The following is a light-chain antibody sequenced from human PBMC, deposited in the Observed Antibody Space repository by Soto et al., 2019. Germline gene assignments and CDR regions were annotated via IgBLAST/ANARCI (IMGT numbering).Light chain of an antibody. Sequence: EIVLTQSPGTLSLSPGESATLSCRASQSLNSRSLAWYQQKPGQAPRLLMYGASNRATGIPDRFSGGGSGTDFTLTISSLEPEDNGVYFCQQFGSSPLTFGGGTKVEIK. J-gene: IGKJ4*01. V-gene: IGKV3-20*01. CDR3: QQFGSSPLT. CDR1: QSLNSRS. CDR2: GAS.